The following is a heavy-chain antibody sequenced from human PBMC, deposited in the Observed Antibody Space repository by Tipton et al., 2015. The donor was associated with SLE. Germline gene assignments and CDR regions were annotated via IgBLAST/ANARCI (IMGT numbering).Heavy chain of an antibody. CDR3: ARRRYYDFWSGYYTEDAFDI. CDR2: INHGGSI. V-gene: IGHV4-34*01. Sequence: LRLSCAVYGGPFSGYYWNWIRQPPGKGLEWIGEINHGGSINYNPSLKSRVTMSVDTSKNQFSLKLSSVTAADTAVYYCARRRYYDFWSGYYTEDAFDIWGQGTMVTVSS. CDR1: GGPFSGYY. J-gene: IGHJ3*02. D-gene: IGHD3-3*01.